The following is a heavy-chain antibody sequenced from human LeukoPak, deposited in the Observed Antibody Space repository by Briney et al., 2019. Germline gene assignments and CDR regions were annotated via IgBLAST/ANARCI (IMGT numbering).Heavy chain of an antibody. D-gene: IGHD6-25*01. CDR3: ANEYSSAWWFDS. Sequence: GGSLRLSCAASGFTFSSYAMSWVRQAPGKGLEWVSSITKSDGTTFYADSVRGRFTNSRDNSKNTLYLQMNSLRAEDTAVYYCANEYSSAWWFDSWGEGTQVTVSS. CDR1: GFTFSSYA. J-gene: IGHJ5*01. CDR2: ITKSDGTT. V-gene: IGHV3-23*01.